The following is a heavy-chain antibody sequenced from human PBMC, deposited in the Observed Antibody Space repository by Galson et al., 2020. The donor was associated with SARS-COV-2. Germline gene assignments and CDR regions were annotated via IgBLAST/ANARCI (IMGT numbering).Heavy chain of an antibody. D-gene: IGHD3-10*01. Sequence: PETLSPTCAVPGGSTINSGFPWSWIRQPPAKGREWIGLIHHTESTSYHASLKSRVTISIDTSKNQFPLRLNSVTAADTAVYYCARAPYYLGSVRWFDPWGQGTLVTVSS. V-gene: IGHV4-30-2*01. CDR1: GGSTINSGFP. CDR3: ARAPYYLGSVRWFDP. CDR2: IHHTEST. J-gene: IGHJ5*02.